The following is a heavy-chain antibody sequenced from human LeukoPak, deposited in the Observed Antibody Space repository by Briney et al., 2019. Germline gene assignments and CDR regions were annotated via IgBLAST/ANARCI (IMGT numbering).Heavy chain of an antibody. J-gene: IGHJ4*02. CDR3: EMSGV. CDR2: INHSGST. V-gene: IGHV4-39*07. CDR1: GGSISSGDYY. D-gene: IGHD3-3*01. Sequence: SETLSLTCTVSGGSISSGDYYWSWIRQPPGKGLEWIGEINHSGSTNYNPSLKSRVTISVDTSKNQFSLKLSSVTAADTAVYYCEMSGVWGQGTLVTVSS.